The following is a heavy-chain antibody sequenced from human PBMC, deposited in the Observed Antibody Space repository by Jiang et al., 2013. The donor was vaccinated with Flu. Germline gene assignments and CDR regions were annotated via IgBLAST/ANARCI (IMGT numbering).Heavy chain of an antibody. Sequence: GLVKPSETLSLTCTVSGGSIRSSSYYWGWIRQPPGKGLEWIGSIYYSGSTYYNPSLKSRVTISVDTSKNQFSLKVNSVTAADTAVYYCARHDLGGRNWFDPWGQGTLVTVSS. V-gene: IGHV4-39*01. CDR3: ARHDLGGRNWFDP. CDR1: GGSIRSSSYY. J-gene: IGHJ5*02. CDR2: IYYSGST. D-gene: IGHD3/OR15-3a*01.